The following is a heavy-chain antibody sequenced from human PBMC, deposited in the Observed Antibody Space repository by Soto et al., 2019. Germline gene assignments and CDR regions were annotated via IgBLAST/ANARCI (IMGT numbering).Heavy chain of an antibody. D-gene: IGHD2-15*01. CDR3: ARWAYCSGGSCYHTTYYYYMDV. J-gene: IGHJ6*03. CDR1: GYTFTSYA. V-gene: IGHV1-3*01. CDR2: INAGNGNT. Sequence: ASVKVSCKASGYTFTSYAMHWVRQAPGQRLEWMGWINAGNGNTKYSQKFQGRVTITRDTSASTAYMELSSLRSEDTAVYYCARWAYCSGGSCYHTTYYYYMDVWGKGTTVTVSS.